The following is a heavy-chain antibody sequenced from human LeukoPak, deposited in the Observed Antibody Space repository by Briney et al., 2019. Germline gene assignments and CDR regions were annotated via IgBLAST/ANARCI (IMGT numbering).Heavy chain of an antibody. CDR1: GFTSSDYS. CDR2: INSGSSTT. Sequence: GGSLRLSCAASGFTSSDYSMNWVRQAPGKGLEWVSYINSGSSTTYYVDSVEGRFTISRDNAKNSLYLQMNSLRDEDTAVYHCARTRSKVGAPTFDYWGQGTLVTVSS. V-gene: IGHV3-48*02. CDR3: ARTRSKVGAPTFDY. D-gene: IGHD1-26*01. J-gene: IGHJ4*02.